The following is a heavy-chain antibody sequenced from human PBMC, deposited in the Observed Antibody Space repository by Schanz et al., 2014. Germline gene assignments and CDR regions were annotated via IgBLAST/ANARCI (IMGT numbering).Heavy chain of an antibody. Sequence: QVQLVQSGAEVKKPGSSVKVSCKASGGTFSSSTLTWVRQAPGQGLEWMGRIIPILDKTNYAQKFQGRVTMTADKSTSTVYMELSSLRSEDAAVYCCGGGGEAAAGCDYWGQGTLVTVSS. J-gene: IGHJ4*02. CDR3: GGGGEAAAGCDY. D-gene: IGHD6-13*01. CDR2: IIPILDKT. CDR1: GGTFSSST. V-gene: IGHV1-69*02.